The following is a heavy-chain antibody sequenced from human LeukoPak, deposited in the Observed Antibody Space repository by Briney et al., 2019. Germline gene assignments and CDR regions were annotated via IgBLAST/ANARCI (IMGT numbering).Heavy chain of an antibody. V-gene: IGHV4-34*01. Sequence: SETLSLTCAVYGGSFSGYYWSWIRQPPGKGLEWIGEINHSGSTNYNPSLKSRVTISVDTSKNQFSLKLSSVTAADTAVYYCARDGVAPKKYCSSTSCPNWFDPWGQGTLVTVSS. CDR1: GGSFSGYY. D-gene: IGHD2-2*01. J-gene: IGHJ5*02. CDR3: ARDGVAPKKYCSSTSCPNWFDP. CDR2: INHSGST.